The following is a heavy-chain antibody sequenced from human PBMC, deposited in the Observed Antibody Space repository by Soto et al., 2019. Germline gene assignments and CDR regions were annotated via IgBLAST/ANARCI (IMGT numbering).Heavy chain of an antibody. Sequence: QVQLVQSGAEVKKPGSSVKVSCKASGGTISSYAISWVRQAPGPGLEWMGGIIPIFSTANYAQKFQGRVTITADESTSTAYMELSSLRSEDTAVYYCARAWGSPYYFDYWGQGTLVIVSS. CDR3: ARAWGSPYYFDY. D-gene: IGHD7-27*01. J-gene: IGHJ4*02. CDR2: IIPIFSTA. CDR1: GGTISSYA. V-gene: IGHV1-69*12.